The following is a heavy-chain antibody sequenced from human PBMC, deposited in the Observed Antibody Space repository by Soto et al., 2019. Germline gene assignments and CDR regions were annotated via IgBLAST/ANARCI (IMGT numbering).Heavy chain of an antibody. J-gene: IGHJ6*02. Sequence: QVQLVESGGGVVQPGRSLRLSCAASGFTFSSYAMHWVRQAPGKGLEWVAVISYDGSNKYYADSVKGRFTISRDNSKNTLYLQMNSLRAEDTAVYYCARARDDYYYGMDVWGQGTTVTVSS. CDR1: GFTFSSYA. CDR2: ISYDGSNK. V-gene: IGHV3-30-3*01. CDR3: ARARDDYYYGMDV.